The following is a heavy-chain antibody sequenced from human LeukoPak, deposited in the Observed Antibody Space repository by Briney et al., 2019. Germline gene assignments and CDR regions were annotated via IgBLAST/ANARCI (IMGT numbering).Heavy chain of an antibody. V-gene: IGHV3-53*01. CDR2: IYSGGST. CDR3: ARELHYDYYYMDV. Sequence: GGSLRLSCAASGFTVSSNYMSWVRQAPGKGLEWVSVIYSGGSTYYADSVTGRFTISRDNSKNTLYLQMNSLRAEDTAVYYCARELHYDYYYMDVWGTGTTVTVSS. J-gene: IGHJ6*03. D-gene: IGHD3-16*01. CDR1: GFTVSSNY.